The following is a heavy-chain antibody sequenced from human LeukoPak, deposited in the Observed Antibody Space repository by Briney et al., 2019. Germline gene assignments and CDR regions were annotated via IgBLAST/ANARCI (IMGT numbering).Heavy chain of an antibody. Sequence: SETLSLTCAVYGGSFSGYYWSWIRQPPGKGLEWIGEINHSGSTNYNPSLKSRVTISVDTSKNQFSLKLSSVTAADTAVYYCARGYYYDSSPYYYYMDVWGKGTTVTVSS. D-gene: IGHD3-22*01. V-gene: IGHV4-34*01. CDR1: GGSFSGYY. CDR3: ARGYYYDSSPYYYYMDV. CDR2: INHSGST. J-gene: IGHJ6*03.